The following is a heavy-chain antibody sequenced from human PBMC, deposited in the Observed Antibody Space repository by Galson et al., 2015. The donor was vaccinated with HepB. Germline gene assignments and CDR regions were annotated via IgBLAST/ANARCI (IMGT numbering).Heavy chain of an antibody. CDR2: ISSSGSTI. CDR1: GFTFSSYD. CDR3: ARLGSVGYYDSSGYYDLG. D-gene: IGHD3-22*01. V-gene: IGHV3-48*03. Sequence: SLRLSCAASGFTFSSYDMNWVRQAPGKGLEWVSYISSSGSTIYYADSVKGRFTISRDNAKNSLYLQMNSLRAEDTAVYYCARLGSVGYYDSSGYYDLGWGQGTLVTVSS. J-gene: IGHJ4*02.